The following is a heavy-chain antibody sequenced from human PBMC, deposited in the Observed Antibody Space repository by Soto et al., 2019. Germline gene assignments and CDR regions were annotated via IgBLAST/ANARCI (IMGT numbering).Heavy chain of an antibody. Sequence: GGSLRLSCVASGFTFDDYAMHWVRQAPGKGLEWVSGISWNSGTIGYADSVKGRFSISRDNAKNSLYLQMNSLRGEDTALYYCAKDIIRYNWKAPVSFDPWGQGTLVTVSS. J-gene: IGHJ5*02. CDR1: GFTFDDYA. CDR2: ISWNSGTI. CDR3: AKDIIRYNWKAPVSFDP. V-gene: IGHV3-9*01. D-gene: IGHD1-1*01.